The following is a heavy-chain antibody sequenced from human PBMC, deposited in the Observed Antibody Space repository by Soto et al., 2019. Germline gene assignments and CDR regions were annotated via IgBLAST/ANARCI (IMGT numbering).Heavy chain of an antibody. Sequence: QVQLVQSGAEVNKPGASVKVSCKASGYTFTSYGISWVRQAPGQGLEWMGWISAYNGNTNYAQKLQGRVTMTTDTSTSTAYMELRSLSSDDTAVYYCAIGGKYFKGSGYDLPYYWGQGTLVTVSS. V-gene: IGHV1-18*01. J-gene: IGHJ4*02. D-gene: IGHD5-12*01. CDR1: GYTFTSYG. CDR2: ISAYNGNT. CDR3: AIGGKYFKGSGYDLPYY.